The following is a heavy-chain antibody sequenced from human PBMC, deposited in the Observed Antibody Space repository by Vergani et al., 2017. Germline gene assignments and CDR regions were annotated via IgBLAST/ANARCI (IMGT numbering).Heavy chain of an antibody. V-gene: IGHV1-69*01. CDR2: IIPIFGTA. J-gene: IGHJ5*02. Sequence: QVQLVQSGAEVKKPGSSVKVSCKASGGTFSSSAISWVRQAPGQGLEWMGGIIPIFGTANYAQKFQGRVTITADESTSTAYMELSSLRSEDTAVYYCASGGDIVVVPAAKNWFDPWGQGTLVTVSS. CDR3: ASGGDIVVVPAAKNWFDP. D-gene: IGHD2-2*01. CDR1: GGTFSSSA.